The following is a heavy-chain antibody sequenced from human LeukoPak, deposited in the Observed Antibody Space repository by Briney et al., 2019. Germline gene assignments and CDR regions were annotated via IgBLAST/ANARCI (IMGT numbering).Heavy chain of an antibody. V-gene: IGHV3-7*03. CDR1: GFTFSSYW. CDR2: IKQDGSEK. D-gene: IGHD3-10*01. CDR3: ARDRYGSGSYYDYYYGMDV. J-gene: IGHJ6*02. Sequence: PGGSLRLSCAASGFTFSSYWMSWVRQAPGKGLEWVANIKQDGSEKCYVDSVKGRFTISRDNAKNSLYLQMNSLRAEDTAVYYCARDRYGSGSYYDYYYGMDVWGQGTTVTVSS.